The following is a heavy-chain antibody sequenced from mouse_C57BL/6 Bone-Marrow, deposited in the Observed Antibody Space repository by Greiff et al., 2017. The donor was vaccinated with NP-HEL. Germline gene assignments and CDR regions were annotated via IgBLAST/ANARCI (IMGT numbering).Heavy chain of an antibody. CDR3: AKGGGGLYFDY. CDR2: IDPSDSYT. Sequence: QVQLQQPGAELVMPGASVKLSCKASGYTFTSYWMHWVKQRPGQGLEWIGEIDPSDSYTNYNQKFKGKSTLTVDKSSSTADMQLSSLTSEDSAVYYCAKGGGGLYFDYWGQGTTLTVSS. CDR1: GYTFTSYW. V-gene: IGHV1-69*01. J-gene: IGHJ2*01. D-gene: IGHD1-1*02.